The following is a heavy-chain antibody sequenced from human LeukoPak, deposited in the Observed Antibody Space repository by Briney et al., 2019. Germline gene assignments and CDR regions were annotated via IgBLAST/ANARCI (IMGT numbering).Heavy chain of an antibody. D-gene: IGHD4-23*01. V-gene: IGHV3-74*01. CDR1: GFTFSSYW. J-gene: IGHJ5*02. CDR2: INSDGSST. Sequence: GGSLRLSCAASGFTFSSYWMHRVRQAPGKGLVWVSRINSDGSSTSYADSVKGRFTISRDNAKNTLYLQMNSLRAEDTAVYYCARDPTVEAANWFDPWGQGTLVTVSS. CDR3: ARDPTVEAANWFDP.